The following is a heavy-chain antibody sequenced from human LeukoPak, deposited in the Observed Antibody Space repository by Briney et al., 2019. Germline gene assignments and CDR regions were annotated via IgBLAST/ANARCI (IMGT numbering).Heavy chain of an antibody. J-gene: IGHJ4*02. D-gene: IGHD3-10*01. V-gene: IGHV4-31*03. CDR2: ASYSGGT. Sequence: PSETLSLTCSVSGGSVTGGGYCWSWIRQHPGKGLEWIGFASYSGGTYYNPSLMSRITISVDRSQNQFSLRMRDVTAADTAVYYCARSPTYGSASLDYWGQGTLVTVSS. CDR3: ARSPTYGSASLDY. CDR1: GGSVTGGGYC.